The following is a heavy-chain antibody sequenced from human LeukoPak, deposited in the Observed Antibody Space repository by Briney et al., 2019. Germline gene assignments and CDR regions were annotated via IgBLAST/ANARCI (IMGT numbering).Heavy chain of an antibody. CDR1: GFTFSSYG. V-gene: IGHV3-30*18. CDR2: ISYDGSNK. CDR3: AKDLVDTALVLDY. Sequence: PGRSLRLSCAASGFTFSSYGMHWVRQAPGKGLEWAAAISYDGSNKYFADSVKGRFTISRDNSKNTLYLQMNSLRAEDTAVYYCAKDLVDTALVLDYWGQGTLVTVSS. J-gene: IGHJ4*02. D-gene: IGHD5-18*01.